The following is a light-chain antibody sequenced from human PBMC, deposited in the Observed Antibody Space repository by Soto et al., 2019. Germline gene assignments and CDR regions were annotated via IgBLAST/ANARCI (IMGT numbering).Light chain of an antibody. V-gene: IGKV1-12*01. CDR2: DAS. CDR1: QDIGSW. Sequence: DIQMTQSPSSVSAYVGDRVTITCRASQDIGSWLAWYQQKPGKVPNLLIYDASSLQSGVPSRFSGSGSGTDFTLTISSLQPEDFATYYCQQANSFPYTFGQGTKLEIK. J-gene: IGKJ2*01. CDR3: QQANSFPYT.